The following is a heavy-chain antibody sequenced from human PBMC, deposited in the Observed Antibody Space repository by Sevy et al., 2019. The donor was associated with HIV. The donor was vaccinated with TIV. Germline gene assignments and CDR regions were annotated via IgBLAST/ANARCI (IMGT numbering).Heavy chain of an antibody. J-gene: IGHJ5*02. CDR3: ARGYGDSPTNWFDP. D-gene: IGHD4-17*01. CDR2: INHSGST. CDR1: GGSFSGYY. Sequence: SETLSLTCAVYGGSFSGYYWSWIRQPPGKGLEWIGEINHSGSTNYNPSLKSRVTISVDTSKNQFSLKLSSVTAADMAVYYCARGYGDSPTNWFDPWGQGTLVTVSS. V-gene: IGHV4-34*01.